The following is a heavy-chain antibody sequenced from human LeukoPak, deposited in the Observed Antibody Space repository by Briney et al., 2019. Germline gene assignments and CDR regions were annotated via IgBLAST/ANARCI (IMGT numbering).Heavy chain of an antibody. CDR2: IYYSGST. Sequence: PSETLSLSCTVSGGSISSSSYYWGWIRQPPGKGLEWIGSIYYSGSTYYNPSLKSRVTISVDTSKNQFSLNLNSVTAADTAVYYCARGSSSGYFDYWGQGTLVTVSS. D-gene: IGHD6-13*01. J-gene: IGHJ4*02. CDR3: ARGSSSGYFDY. CDR1: GGSISSSSYY. V-gene: IGHV4-39*07.